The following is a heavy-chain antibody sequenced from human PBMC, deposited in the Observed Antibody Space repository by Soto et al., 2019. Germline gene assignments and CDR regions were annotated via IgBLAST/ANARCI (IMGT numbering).Heavy chain of an antibody. CDR3: ARRMVRGVVSVSYYYGMDV. CDR1: GGTFSSYA. J-gene: IGHJ6*02. Sequence: ASVKVSCKASGGTFSSYAISWVRQAPGQGLEWMGGIIPIFGTANYAQKFQGRVTITADESTSTAYMELSSLRSEDTAVYYCARRMVRGVVSVSYYYGMDVWGQGTTVTVSS. V-gene: IGHV1-69*13. CDR2: IIPIFGTA. D-gene: IGHD3-10*01.